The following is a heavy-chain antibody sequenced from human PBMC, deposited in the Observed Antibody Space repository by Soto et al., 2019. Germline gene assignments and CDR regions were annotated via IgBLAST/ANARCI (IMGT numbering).Heavy chain of an antibody. D-gene: IGHD2-2*01. V-gene: IGHV4-30-4*01. CDR2: IFYSGST. CDR3: ARDAAAPNWFDP. Sequence: PSETLSLTCTVSGGSISSGDYYWSWIRQPPGRGLEWIGYIFYSGSTYYNPSLKSRVTISVDTSKNQFSLKLSSVTAADTAVYYCARDAAAPNWFDPWGQGTLVTVSS. J-gene: IGHJ5*02. CDR1: GGSISSGDYY.